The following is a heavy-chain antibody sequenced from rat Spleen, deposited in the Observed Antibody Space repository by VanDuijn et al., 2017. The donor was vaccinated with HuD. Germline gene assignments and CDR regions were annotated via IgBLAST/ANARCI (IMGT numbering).Heavy chain of an antibody. CDR3: ETEACYVYFEPYNSGTGYFDY. V-gene: IGHV5-20*01. D-gene: IGHD4-3*01. Sequence: EVQLVESGGDLVQPGRSLKLSCATSGFTFRNYDMAWVRQDPTKGLEWVATFSYDGISTYYRDSVKGRFTISRDNAKSSLYLQMDSLRSEDTTTYYCETEACYVYFEPYNSGTGYFDYLGQGVMVTVSS. CDR1: GFTFRNYD. J-gene: IGHJ2*01. CDR2: FSYDGIST.